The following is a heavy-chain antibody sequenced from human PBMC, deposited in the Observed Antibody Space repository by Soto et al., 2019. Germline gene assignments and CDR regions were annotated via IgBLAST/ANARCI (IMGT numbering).Heavy chain of an antibody. J-gene: IGHJ5*02. D-gene: IGHD3-10*01. CDR2: IIPIFGTA. Sequence: QVQLVQSGAEVKKPGSSVKVSCKASGGTFSSYAISWVRQAPGQGLEWMGGIIPIFGTANYAQKFQGRVTITAYESTSTARLQLSSLRSEDTAVYYCARRYYGSGSWFDPWGQGTLVTVSS. CDR3: ARRYYGSGSWFDP. V-gene: IGHV1-69*12. CDR1: GGTFSSYA.